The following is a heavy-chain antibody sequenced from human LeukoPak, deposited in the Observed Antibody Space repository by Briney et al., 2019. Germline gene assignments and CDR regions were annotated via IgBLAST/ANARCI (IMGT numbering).Heavy chain of an antibody. D-gene: IGHD2-8*01. CDR1: GGSFSSSYYY. Sequence: SETLSLTCTVSGGSFSSSYYYWGWIRQPPGKGLEWIGTIYYTGSTYYNPSLKSRVTISVDTSKNQFSLKLSSVTAADSAVYYCARLGYCTNGVCDTRGYSSVIFDLWGQGTLVTVSS. V-gene: IGHV4-39*01. CDR2: IYYTGST. J-gene: IGHJ4*02. CDR3: ARLGYCTNGVCDTRGYSSVIFDL.